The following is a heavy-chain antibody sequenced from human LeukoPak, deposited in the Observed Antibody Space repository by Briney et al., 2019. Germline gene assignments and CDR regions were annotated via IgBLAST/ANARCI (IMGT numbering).Heavy chain of an antibody. J-gene: IGHJ5*02. CDR3: ARVQSTEDKSWWLDP. V-gene: IGHV1-46*01. CDR2: INPNGDYT. CDR1: GDTFTRNW. Sequence: ASVKVSCKTSGDTFTRNWMHWMRQGPGQGLEWMGVINPNGDYTMYAEKFRGRVTVTRDMSSSTDYMELGSLRSEDTAVYYCARVQSTEDKSWWLDPWGQGTLVIVSS. D-gene: IGHD7-27*01.